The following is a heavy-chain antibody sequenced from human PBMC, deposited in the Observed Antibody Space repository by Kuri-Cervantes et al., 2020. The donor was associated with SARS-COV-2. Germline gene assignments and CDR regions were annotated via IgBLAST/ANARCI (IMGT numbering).Heavy chain of an antibody. D-gene: IGHD1-1*01. CDR3: ARGRPNFDY. CDR1: GVSISSSYY. J-gene: IGHJ4*02. CDR2: LYYSGTI. V-gene: IGHV4-39*01. Sequence: SETLSLTCTVSGVSISSSYYWGWIRQPPGKGLEWIGTLYYSGTIYYSPSLKNRVTISGDTSKNQFSLKLSSVTAADTAVYYCARGRPNFDYWGQGTLVTVSS.